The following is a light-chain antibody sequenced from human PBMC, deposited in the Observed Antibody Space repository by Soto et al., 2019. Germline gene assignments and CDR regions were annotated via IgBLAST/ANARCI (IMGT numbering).Light chain of an antibody. V-gene: IGKV3D-20*01. CDR2: DAS. Sequence: IVLTQARATMSFSPGERATLSCGASERVSSSYVAWYQMKAGLAPRLLIHDASTRASGIPDRFRGSKSGTDFTLTIRGLEAEDAALYYCQQYGSSPITFGQGTRLEIK. CDR3: QQYGSSPIT. J-gene: IGKJ5*01. CDR1: ERVSSSY.